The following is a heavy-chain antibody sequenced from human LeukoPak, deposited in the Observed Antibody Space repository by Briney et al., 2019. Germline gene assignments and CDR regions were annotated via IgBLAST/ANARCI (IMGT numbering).Heavy chain of an antibody. CDR2: IIGTDGRT. J-gene: IGHJ6*03. CDR3: ANHEARYSSGWFLYYYYYMDV. D-gene: IGHD6-19*01. Sequence: GGSLRLSCAASGFTFTNYAMSWVRQAPGKGLEWVSTIIGTDGRTYYADSVRGRFTISGDNSKNTLYLRMNSLRADDTAVYYCANHEARYSSGWFLYYYYYMDVWGRGTTVTVSS. V-gene: IGHV3-23*01. CDR1: GFTFTNYA.